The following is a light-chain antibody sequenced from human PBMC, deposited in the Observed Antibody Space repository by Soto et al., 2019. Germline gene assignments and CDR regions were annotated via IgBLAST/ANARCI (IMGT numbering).Light chain of an antibody. J-gene: IGKJ1*01. Sequence: DSQVTQSPPTLSASVGDRVTISCRASQTISTWMAWYQQKPGKAPKLLVYDASTLQSGVASRFSGSGSGTEFTLIISGLQPDDSATYYCQQYTNTNNPWMFGQGTKVDIK. CDR3: QQYTNTNNPWM. CDR2: DAS. CDR1: QTISTW. V-gene: IGKV1-5*01.